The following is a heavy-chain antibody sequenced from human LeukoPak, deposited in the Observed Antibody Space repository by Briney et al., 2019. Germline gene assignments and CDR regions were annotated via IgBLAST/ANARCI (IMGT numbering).Heavy chain of an antibody. CDR2: INHSGST. Sequence: SETLSLTCAVYGGSFSGYYWSWIRQPPGKGLEWIGEINHSGSTNYNPSLKSRVTISVDTSKNQFSLKLSSVTAADTAVYYWAREQWLDVWGQGTTVTVSS. J-gene: IGHJ6*02. D-gene: IGHD6-19*01. CDR3: AREQWLDV. V-gene: IGHV4-34*01. CDR1: GGSFSGYY.